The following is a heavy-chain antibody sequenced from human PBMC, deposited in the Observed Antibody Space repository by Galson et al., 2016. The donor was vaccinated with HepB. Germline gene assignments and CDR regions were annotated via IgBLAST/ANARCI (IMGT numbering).Heavy chain of an antibody. CDR3: ASYYCSSTDCYLVDY. Sequence: QSGAEVKKPGESLRISCQGSANTFTSYWTAWVRQMPGKGLQWMGTIDPSDSYITYSPSFQGHVTISVDKSISTAYLQWSSLKASDTAMYYCASYYCSSTDCYLVDYWGQGTLVTVSS. D-gene: IGHD2-2*01. CDR2: IDPSDSYI. V-gene: IGHV5-10-1*01. J-gene: IGHJ4*02. CDR1: ANTFTSYW.